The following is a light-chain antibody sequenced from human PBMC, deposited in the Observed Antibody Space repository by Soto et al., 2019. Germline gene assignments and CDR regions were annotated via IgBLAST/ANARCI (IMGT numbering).Light chain of an antibody. V-gene: IGLV2-14*03. J-gene: IGLJ1*01. CDR1: SSDVGGYNY. Sequence: QSALTQPASVSGSPGQSITTSCTGTSSDVGGYNYVSWYQHHPGKAPKLMIYHVTVRPSGVSNRFSGSKSDDTASLTISGLQAEDEADYYCASFTSTYSHVFGTGTKVTVL. CDR3: ASFTSTYSHV. CDR2: HVT.